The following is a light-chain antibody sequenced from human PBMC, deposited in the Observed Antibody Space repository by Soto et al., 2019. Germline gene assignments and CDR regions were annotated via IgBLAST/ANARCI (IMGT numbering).Light chain of an antibody. J-gene: IGLJ3*02. V-gene: IGLV1-44*01. Sequence: QSVLTQPPSASGTPGQRVTKSCSGSSYNIGSNTVNWYQQLPGTAPKLLIYINNQRPSGVHDRFSGSKSGTSASLAISGLQSEDEAEYYCAAWDDSLNGPWVFGGGTKHTVL. CDR3: AAWDDSLNGPWV. CDR1: SYNIGSNT. CDR2: INN.